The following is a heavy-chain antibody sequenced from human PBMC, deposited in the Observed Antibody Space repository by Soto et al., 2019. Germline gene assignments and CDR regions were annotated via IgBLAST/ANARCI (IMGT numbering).Heavy chain of an antibody. CDR1: GFSLGTSGMC. D-gene: IGHD2-21*01. V-gene: IGHV2-70*11. CDR3: ARDSVALYYYYYGMDV. CDR2: IDWDDDK. Sequence: SGPTLVNPTQTLTLTCTFSGFSLGTSGMCVSWIRQPPGKALEWLARIDWDDDKYYGTSLKTRLTISKDTSKNQVVLTMTNMDPVDTATYYCARDSVALYYYYYGMDVWGQGTTVTVSS. J-gene: IGHJ6*02.